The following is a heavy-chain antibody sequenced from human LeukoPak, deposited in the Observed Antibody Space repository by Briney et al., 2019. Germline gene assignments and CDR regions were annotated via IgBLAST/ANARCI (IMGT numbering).Heavy chain of an antibody. CDR1: GLTFSTYS. CDR2: IYNSGAKI. Sequence: PGRSLRLSCAVSGLTFSTYSMTWVRQGPGKGLEWVSSIYNSGAKIFYADSVKGRFTISRDNSKNMLYLQMNSLRVEDTAAYYCAKDVAPDSGWDLDYWGQGTLVTVSS. CDR3: AKDVAPDSGWDLDY. J-gene: IGHJ4*02. V-gene: IGHV3-23*01. D-gene: IGHD6-19*01.